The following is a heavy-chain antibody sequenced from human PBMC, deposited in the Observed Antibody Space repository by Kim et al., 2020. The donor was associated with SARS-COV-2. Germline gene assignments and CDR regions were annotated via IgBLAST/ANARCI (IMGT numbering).Heavy chain of an antibody. J-gene: IGHJ5*01. Sequence: GGSLRLSCAASGFTFSSYTMNWVRQAPGKGLEWVSSISSSSSYIYYADSVKGRFTISRDNAKNSLYLQMNSLRAEDTAVYYCARDSHHPNYYGSGSYPWFDPWGQGTLVTVSS. D-gene: IGHD3-10*01. CDR3: ARDSHHPNYYGSGSYPWFDP. CDR2: ISSSSSYI. V-gene: IGHV3-21*01. CDR1: GFTFSSYT.